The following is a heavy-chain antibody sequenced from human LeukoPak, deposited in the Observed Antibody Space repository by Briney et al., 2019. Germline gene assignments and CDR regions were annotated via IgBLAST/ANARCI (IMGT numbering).Heavy chain of an antibody. Sequence: TGGSLRLSCAASGFTFSSYSMNWVRQAPGKGLEWVSSISGSSVYIYYADSVKGRFTISRDNAKNSLYLQMNSLRAEDTAVYYCAELGITMIGGVWGKGTTVTISS. V-gene: IGHV3-21*01. J-gene: IGHJ6*04. CDR1: GFTFSSYS. D-gene: IGHD3-10*02. CDR3: AELGITMIGGV. CDR2: ISGSSVYI.